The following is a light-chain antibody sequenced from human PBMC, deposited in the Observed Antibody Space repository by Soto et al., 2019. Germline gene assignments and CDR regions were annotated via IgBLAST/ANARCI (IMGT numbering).Light chain of an antibody. J-gene: IGLJ3*02. CDR1: SSDVGGYNY. V-gene: IGLV2-14*01. CDR2: EVS. CDR3: SSYTSSSALGV. Sequence: QSALTQPASVSGSPGQSITISCTGTSSDVGGYNYVSWYQQHPGKAPKLMIYEVSNRPSGVSNRFSGSKSGNTASLTISGLQPEDEADYYCSSYTSSSALGVFGGGTKLTAL.